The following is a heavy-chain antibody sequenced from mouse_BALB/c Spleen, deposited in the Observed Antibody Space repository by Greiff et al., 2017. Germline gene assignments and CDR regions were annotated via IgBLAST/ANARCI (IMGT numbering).Heavy chain of an antibody. V-gene: IGHV1S56*01. CDR1: GYTFTSYY. J-gene: IGHJ3*01. D-gene: IGHD2-3*01. CDR2: IYPGNVNT. Sequence: VQLQQSGPELVKPGASVRISCKASGYTFTSYYIHWVKQRPGQGLEWIGWIYPGNVNTKYNEKFKGKATLTADKSSSTAYMQLSSLTSEDSAVYFCASYDFAYWGQGTLVTVSA. CDR3: ASYDFAY.